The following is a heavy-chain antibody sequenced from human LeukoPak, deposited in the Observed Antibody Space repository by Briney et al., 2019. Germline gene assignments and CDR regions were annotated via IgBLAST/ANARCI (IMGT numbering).Heavy chain of an antibody. J-gene: IGHJ4*02. CDR2: IYYSGST. V-gene: IGHV4-39*01. CDR1: GGSISSSSYY. Sequence: SETLSLTCTVSGGSISSSSYYWGWIRQPPGKGLEWIGSIYYSGSTYYNPSLKSRVTISVDTSKNQFSLKLSSVTAADTAVYYCARSGYYDSSGYYYHFDYWGQGTLVTVSS. CDR3: ARSGYYDSSGYYYHFDY. D-gene: IGHD3-22*01.